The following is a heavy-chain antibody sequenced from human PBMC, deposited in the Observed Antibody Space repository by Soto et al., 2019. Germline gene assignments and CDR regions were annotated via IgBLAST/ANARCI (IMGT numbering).Heavy chain of an antibody. Sequence: QVQLVESGGGVVQPGRSLRLSCAASGFTFSSYGMQWVRQAQGKGLEWVAVISYDGSNKYYADSVKGRFTISRDNSKNPLYLQMNSLRAEDTAVYYCAKGRLRGRTDFDYWGQGTLVTVSS. D-gene: IGHD2-2*01. CDR3: AKGRLRGRTDFDY. V-gene: IGHV3-30*18. CDR1: GFTFSSYG. J-gene: IGHJ4*02. CDR2: ISYDGSNK.